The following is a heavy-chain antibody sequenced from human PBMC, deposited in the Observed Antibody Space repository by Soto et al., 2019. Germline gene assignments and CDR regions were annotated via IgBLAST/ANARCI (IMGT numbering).Heavy chain of an antibody. Sequence: QEQLVQSGAEMKKPGSPVKLSCEASGGTLITYSITWVRQAPGQGLEWMGGILPSTGATNYAPKFQGRATITADESTSTAYMELRGLTSEDTAIYFCAGDDGYSSSHLYAWGQGTRLTVSP. J-gene: IGHJ1*01. CDR1: GGTLITYS. CDR3: AGDDGYSSSHLYA. CDR2: ILPSTGAT. D-gene: IGHD6-13*01. V-gene: IGHV1-69*01.